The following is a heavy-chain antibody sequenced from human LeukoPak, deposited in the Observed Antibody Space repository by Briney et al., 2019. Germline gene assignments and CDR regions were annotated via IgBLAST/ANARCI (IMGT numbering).Heavy chain of an antibody. D-gene: IGHD3-9*01. CDR1: GGSISSSSSY. Sequence: SETLSLTCTVSGGSISSSSSYWGWVRQPPGKGLEWIGSVYYSGNTYYNPSLESRLTISVDTSESQFSLKLSSVTAADTAVYYCARSGGIFMTGYFFDHWGRGTLVTVSS. CDR3: ARSGGIFMTGYFFDH. CDR2: VYYSGNT. V-gene: IGHV4-39*07. J-gene: IGHJ4*02.